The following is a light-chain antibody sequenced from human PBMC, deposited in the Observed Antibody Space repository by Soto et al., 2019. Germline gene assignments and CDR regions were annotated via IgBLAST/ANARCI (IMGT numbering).Light chain of an antibody. CDR3: QQYGSSPT. CDR2: GAS. CDR1: HSVSSSY. J-gene: IGKJ1*01. Sequence: PRTLSLEPGARPTLSYMAIHSVSSSYLAWYQQKPGQAPRRLIYGASSRATGIPDRFSGSGSGTDFTLTISRVEHEDLAVYYCQQYGSSPTFGQGTKV. V-gene: IGKV3-20*01.